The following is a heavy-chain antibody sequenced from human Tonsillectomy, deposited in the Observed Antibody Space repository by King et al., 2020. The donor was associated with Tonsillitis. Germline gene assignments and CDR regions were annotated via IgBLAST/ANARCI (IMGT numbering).Heavy chain of an antibody. D-gene: IGHD3-22*01. J-gene: IGHJ4*02. V-gene: IGHV4-59*01. Sequence: VQLQESGPGLVKPSETLSLTCAVSGGSISNFYWSWIRQPPGKGLECIGYVYYDGSTNYNPSLKSRVTISVDTSKNQFSLKLSSVTAADTAVYYCAREAMYYYDSSGYYRETRVIDYWGQGTLVTVSP. CDR2: VYYDGST. CDR3: AREAMYYYDSSGYYRETRVIDY. CDR1: GGSISNFY.